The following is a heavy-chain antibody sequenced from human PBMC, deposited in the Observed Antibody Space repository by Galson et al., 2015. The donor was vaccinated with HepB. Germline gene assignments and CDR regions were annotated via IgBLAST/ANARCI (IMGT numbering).Heavy chain of an antibody. CDR1: GFTFSSNS. CDR3: AREIPEGSSVFRPPGGNDY. Sequence: SLRLSCAASGFTFSSNSMNWVRQAPGKGLEWVSSITSGSIYIYYADSVKGRFIISRDNAKNTLYLQMNSLRAEDTGVYYCAREIPEGSSVFRPPGGNDYWGQGTLVTVSS. V-gene: IGHV3-21*01. D-gene: IGHD6-13*01. J-gene: IGHJ4*02. CDR2: ITSGSIYI.